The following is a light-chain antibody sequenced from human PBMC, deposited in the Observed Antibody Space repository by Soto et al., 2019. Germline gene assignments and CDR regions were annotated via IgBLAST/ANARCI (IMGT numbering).Light chain of an antibody. CDR2: GNS. J-gene: IGLJ1*01. CDR3: QSYDSSLSGWV. Sequence: VLTQPPSVSGAPGQRVTISCTGSSSNIGAGYDVHWYQQLPGTAPKLLIYGNSNRPSGVPDRFSGSKSGTSASLAITGLQAEDEADYYCQSYDSSLSGWVFGTGTKVTVL. CDR1: SSNIGAGYD. V-gene: IGLV1-40*01.